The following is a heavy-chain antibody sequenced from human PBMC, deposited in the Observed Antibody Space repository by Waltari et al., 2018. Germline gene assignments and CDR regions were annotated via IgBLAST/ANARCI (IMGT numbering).Heavy chain of an antibody. Sequence: QVQLVQSGAEVKKPGSSVKVSCKASGGIFSSYAISWVRQAPGQGLEWMGGIIPSVGVANREQKYQGRVTITADGSTSTAYMELRSLKSVDTAVYYCARSANPYSNGWYSAADYDFAYWGQGTLVTVSS. V-gene: IGHV1-69*12. CDR2: IIPSVGVA. D-gene: IGHD6-19*01. CDR1: GGIFSSYA. J-gene: IGHJ4*02. CDR3: ARSANPYSNGWYSAADYDFAY.